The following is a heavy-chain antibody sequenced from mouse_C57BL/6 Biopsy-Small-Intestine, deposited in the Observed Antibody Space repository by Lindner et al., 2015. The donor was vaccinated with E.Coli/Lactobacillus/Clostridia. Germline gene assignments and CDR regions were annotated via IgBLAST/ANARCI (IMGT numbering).Heavy chain of an antibody. CDR2: IWTGGGT. CDR1: GFSLTSYA. D-gene: IGHD2-1*01. Sequence: VQLQESGPGLVAPSQSLSITCTVSGFSLTSYAISWVRQPPGKGLEWLGIIWTGGGTYYNSALKSRLSISKDNSKSQVFLKMNSLQTDDTARYYCARNFDGNPYYFDYWGQGTTLTVSS. J-gene: IGHJ2*01. CDR3: ARNFDGNPYYFDY. V-gene: IGHV2-9-1*01.